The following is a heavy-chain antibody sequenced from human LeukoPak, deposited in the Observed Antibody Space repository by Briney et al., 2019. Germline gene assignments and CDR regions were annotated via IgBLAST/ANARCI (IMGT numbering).Heavy chain of an antibody. J-gene: IGHJ4*02. V-gene: IGHV1-18*01. CDR2: ISAYTGNT. CDR1: GYPFTSYG. Sequence: ASVKVSCKASGYPFTSYGITWVRQAPGQGPEWMGWISAYTGNTNYPQKFQGRVSMTTGTSTTTAYMELRSLRSDDTAVYYCARSYSSSSNFDYWGQGTLVTVSS. CDR3: ARSYSSSSNFDY. D-gene: IGHD6-6*01.